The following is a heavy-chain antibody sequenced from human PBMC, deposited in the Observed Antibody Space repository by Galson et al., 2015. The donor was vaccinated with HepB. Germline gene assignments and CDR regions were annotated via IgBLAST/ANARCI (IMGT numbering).Heavy chain of an antibody. CDR1: GYTLTSYG. J-gene: IGHJ4*02. D-gene: IGHD5-12*01. CDR3: ARENIVASQLDY. Sequence: SVKVSCKASGYTLTSYGISWVRQAPGQGLEWMGWISAYNGNTNYAQKLQGRVTMTTDTSTSTAYVELRSLRSDDTAVYYCARENIVASQLDYWGQGTLVTVSS. CDR2: ISAYNGNT. V-gene: IGHV1-18*04.